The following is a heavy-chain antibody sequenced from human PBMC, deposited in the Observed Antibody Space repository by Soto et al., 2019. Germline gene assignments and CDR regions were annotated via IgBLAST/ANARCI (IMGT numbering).Heavy chain of an antibody. J-gene: IGHJ6*03. CDR3: ATQPRFDWLNMYLYYYYMDV. CDR2: IIPILCIA. Sequence: QVQLVQSGAEVKKPGSSVKVSCKASGGTFSSYTISWVRQAPGQGLEWMGRIIPILCIANYAQKVQGRVTITPDKSTSTAYMELSSLRSEDTAVYYCATQPRFDWLNMYLYYYYMDVWGKGTTATVSS. D-gene: IGHD3-9*01. V-gene: IGHV1-69*02. CDR1: GGTFSSYT.